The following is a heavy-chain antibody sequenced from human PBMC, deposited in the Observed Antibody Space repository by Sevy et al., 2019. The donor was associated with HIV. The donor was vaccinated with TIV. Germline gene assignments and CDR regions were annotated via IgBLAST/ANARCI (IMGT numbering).Heavy chain of an antibody. J-gene: IGHJ4*02. CDR2: INSDGSST. CDR1: GITLTPYW. Sequence: GGSLRLSCAASGITLTPYWMHWVRQVPGKGLVWVSRINSDGSSTSYAESVKGRFTISRDNGKNTVYLQMKSLRVEDTAVYFCSRGLYYYDMRGHQEPGDYWGQGVLVTVFS. D-gene: IGHD3-22*01. CDR3: SRGLYYYDMRGHQEPGDY. V-gene: IGHV3-74*01.